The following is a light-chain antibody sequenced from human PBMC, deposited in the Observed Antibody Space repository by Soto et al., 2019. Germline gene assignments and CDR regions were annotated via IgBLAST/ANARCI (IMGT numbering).Light chain of an antibody. CDR2: DVS. Sequence: QSVLTQPASVSGSPGQSITISCTGTSSDVGDYNYVSWYQQHPGKAPKVMIYDVSNRPSGVSNRFSGSKSSNTASLTISGLQAEDEADYYCSSYTSSSTLVFGTGTKLTVL. CDR1: SSDVGDYNY. J-gene: IGLJ1*01. CDR3: SSYTSSSTLV. V-gene: IGLV2-14*01.